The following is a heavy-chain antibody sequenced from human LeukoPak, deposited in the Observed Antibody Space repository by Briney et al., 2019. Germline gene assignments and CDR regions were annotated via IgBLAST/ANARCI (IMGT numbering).Heavy chain of an antibody. J-gene: IGHJ4*02. CDR3: ASSYYYDGTRYFDY. Sequence: SETLSLTCTDSGGSITSYYWTWIRQPPGKGLEWIGYIYYTGSTNSNPSLKSRVTISLDTSKKQFSLKLSSVTAADTAMYYCASSYYYDGTRYFDYWGLGTLVTVSS. V-gene: IGHV4-59*08. CDR2: IYYTGST. D-gene: IGHD3-22*01. CDR1: GGSITSYY.